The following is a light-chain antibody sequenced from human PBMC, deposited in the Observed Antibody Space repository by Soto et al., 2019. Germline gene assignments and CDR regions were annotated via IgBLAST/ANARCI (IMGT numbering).Light chain of an antibody. CDR3: CSLTTSHTYV. J-gene: IGLJ1*01. CDR1: SSDIGHYDY. CDR2: HFT. Sequence: QSALTQPASVSGSPGQSITISCTGTSSDIGHYDYVSWYQQHPGKAPKLMIYHFTYRPSGVSNRYSGSKSGNSASLTISGLQADDEADYYCCSLTTSHTYVFGSGTKLTVL. V-gene: IGLV2-14*03.